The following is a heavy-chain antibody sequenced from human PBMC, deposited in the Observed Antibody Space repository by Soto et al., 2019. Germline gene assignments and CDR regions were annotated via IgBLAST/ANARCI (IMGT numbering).Heavy chain of an antibody. Sequence: GGSLRLSCAASGFTFSSYAMHWVRQAPGKGLERVAVISYYGSNKYYADSVKGRFTISRDNSKNTLYLQMNSLRAEDTAVYYCARAYEGDYFDYWGQGTLVTVSS. J-gene: IGHJ4*02. CDR2: ISYYGSNK. CDR1: GFTFSSYA. D-gene: IGHD3-16*01. V-gene: IGHV3-30-3*01. CDR3: ARAYEGDYFDY.